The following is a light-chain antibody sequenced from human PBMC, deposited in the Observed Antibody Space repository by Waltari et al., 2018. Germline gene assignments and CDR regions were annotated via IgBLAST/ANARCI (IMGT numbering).Light chain of an antibody. CDR2: EVS. CDR3: SSFTSTNTLP. V-gene: IGLV2-14*01. J-gene: IGLJ3*02. Sequence: QSALTQPSSVSGSPGPSITISCTGTSSDIAAYKYVSWYQQYPDKAPKLIIYEVSNRPSGVPNRFSGSKSGNTASLSISGLQAEDEADYYCSSFTSTNTLPFGGGTKLTVL. CDR1: SSDIAAYKY.